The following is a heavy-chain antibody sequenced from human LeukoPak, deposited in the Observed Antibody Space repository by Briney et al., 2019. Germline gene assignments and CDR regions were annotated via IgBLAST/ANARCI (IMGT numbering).Heavy chain of an antibody. CDR1: GFTFTSYS. V-gene: IGHV3-23*01. CDR2: ISGGGGST. J-gene: IGHJ4*02. Sequence: GGSLRLSCAASGFTFTSYSMNWVRQAPGKGLEWVSTISGGGGSTYYADSVKGRFTISRDNSKNTLYLQVNSLRAEDTAVYYCAKQLGYCSDGSCYFPYWGQGTLVTVSS. D-gene: IGHD2-15*01. CDR3: AKQLGYCSDGSCYFPY.